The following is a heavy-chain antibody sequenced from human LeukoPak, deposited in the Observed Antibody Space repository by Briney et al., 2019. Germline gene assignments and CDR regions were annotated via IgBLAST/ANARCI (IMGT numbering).Heavy chain of an antibody. CDR3: GRDLEQWRGRTDV. Sequence: ASVKVSCKASGYTFTGYYMHWLRLAPGQGLEWLGWINPNSGGTNYAQKFQGRVTMTRDTSISTAYMEVSSLRSDDTAVYYCGRDLEQWRGRTDVWGQGTTVTVSS. D-gene: IGHD6-19*01. J-gene: IGHJ6*02. CDR2: INPNSGGT. V-gene: IGHV1-2*02. CDR1: GYTFTGYY.